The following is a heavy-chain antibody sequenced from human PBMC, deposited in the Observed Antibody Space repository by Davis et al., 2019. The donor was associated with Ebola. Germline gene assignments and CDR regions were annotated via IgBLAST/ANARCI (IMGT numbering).Heavy chain of an antibody. J-gene: IGHJ2*01. CDR3: ARITGESDLLADFWFFDL. CDR2: IFSNDEK. CDR1: GFSLSNAMMG. V-gene: IGHV2-26*01. Sequence: SGPTLVKPTETLTLTCTVSGFSLSNAMMGVSWIRQPPGKDLEWLAHIFSNDEKSYSTSLKSRLTISKDTSKSQVVLTMTNMDPVDTATYYCARITGESDLLADFWFFDLWGRGTLVTVSS. D-gene: IGHD1-26*01.